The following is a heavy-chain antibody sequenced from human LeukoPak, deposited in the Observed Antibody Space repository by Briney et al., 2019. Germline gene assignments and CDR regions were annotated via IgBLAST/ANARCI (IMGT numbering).Heavy chain of an antibody. CDR2: IYYSGST. CDR3: AHALDLRIMNWFDP. D-gene: IGHD3-16*01. Sequence: SETLSLTCTVSGGSISSSSYYWGWIRQPPGKGLEWIGGIYYSGSTYYNPSLKSRVTISVDTSKSQFSLKLSSVTAADTAVYYWAHALDLRIMNWFDPWGQGTLVTVSS. V-gene: IGHV4-39*01. CDR1: GGSISSSSYY. J-gene: IGHJ5*02.